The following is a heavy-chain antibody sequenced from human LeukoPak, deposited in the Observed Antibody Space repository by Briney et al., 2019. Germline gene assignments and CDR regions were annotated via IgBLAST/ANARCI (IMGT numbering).Heavy chain of an antibody. D-gene: IGHD6-13*01. J-gene: IGHJ4*02. CDR2: INTDGSSR. CDR1: GFTFSTYW. CDR3: ARDHSSWEVPSDY. V-gene: IGHV3-74*01. Sequence: GGSLRLSCAASGFTFSTYWMHWVRQVPGKGLVWVSGINTDGSSRSYADSVKGRFTISRDNAKNTLYLQMNGLRAEDTAVYYCARDHSSWEVPSDYWGQGTLVTVSS.